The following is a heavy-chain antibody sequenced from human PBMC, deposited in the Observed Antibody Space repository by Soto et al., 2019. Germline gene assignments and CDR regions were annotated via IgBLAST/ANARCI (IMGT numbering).Heavy chain of an antibody. CDR3: ARQGRVDGMDV. CDR1: GGSVSSGSYY. Sequence: TLSLTCTVSGGSVSSGSYYWGWIRQPPGKGLEWIGSIYYSGSTYYNPSLKSRVTISVDTSKNQFSLKLSSVTAADTAVYYCARQGRVDGMDVWGQGTTVTVSS. V-gene: IGHV4-39*01. CDR2: IYYSGST. J-gene: IGHJ6*02.